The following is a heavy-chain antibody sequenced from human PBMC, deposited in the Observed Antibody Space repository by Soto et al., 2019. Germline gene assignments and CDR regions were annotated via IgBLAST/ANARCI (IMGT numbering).Heavy chain of an antibody. CDR2: ISGSGGST. CDR1: GFTFSSYA. J-gene: IGHJ4*02. D-gene: IGHD4-17*01. V-gene: IGHV3-23*01. Sequence: GGSLRLSCAASGFTFSSYAMSWVRQAPGKGLEWVSAISGSGGSTYYADSVKGRFTISRDNSKNTLYLQMNSLRAEDTAVYYCAKDLRARSAVTYGEHDYWGQGTLVTVSS. CDR3: AKDLRARSAVTYGEHDY.